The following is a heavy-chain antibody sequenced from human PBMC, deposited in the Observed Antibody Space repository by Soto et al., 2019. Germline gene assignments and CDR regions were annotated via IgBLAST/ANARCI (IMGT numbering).Heavy chain of an antibody. D-gene: IGHD6-25*01. V-gene: IGHV3-74*03. J-gene: IGHJ5*02. Sequence: GGSLRLSCAASGFTFSNYWMHWVRQAPGKGLVWVSRISGDGSDTTYADSVKGRFTISRDNAKNMLYLQMNSLRAEDTAVYYCTSWSSASLFDPSGLVPPVTFSS. CDR3: TSWSSASLFDP. CDR1: GFTFSNYW. CDR2: ISGDGSDT.